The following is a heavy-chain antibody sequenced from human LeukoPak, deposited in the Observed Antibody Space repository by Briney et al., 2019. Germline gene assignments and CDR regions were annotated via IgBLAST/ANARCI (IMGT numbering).Heavy chain of an antibody. CDR2: VYTSGST. CDR1: GDSISGDY. CDR3: GRESWRGYFDP. D-gene: IGHD3-10*01. V-gene: IGHV4-4*07. Sequence: SETLSLTCTVSGDSISGDYWSWIRQPAGKGLEWIGRVYTSGSTSFNPSLKSRVTMSVDTSKNQFSLKLNSVTAADAAVYYGGRESWRGYFDPWGQGTLVTVSS. J-gene: IGHJ4*02.